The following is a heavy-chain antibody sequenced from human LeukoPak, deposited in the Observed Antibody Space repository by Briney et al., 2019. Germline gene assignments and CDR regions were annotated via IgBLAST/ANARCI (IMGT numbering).Heavy chain of an antibody. CDR2: IFPSGGEI. Sequence: GGSLRLSCAASGFTFSTFAMIWVRQPPGKGLEWVSSIFPSGGEIHYADSVRGRFTISRDNSKSTLSLQMNSLRAEDTAVYYCARRAGAYSHPYDYWGQGTLVTVSS. CDR1: GFTFSTFA. CDR3: ARRAGAYSHPYDY. D-gene: IGHD4/OR15-4a*01. V-gene: IGHV3-23*01. J-gene: IGHJ4*02.